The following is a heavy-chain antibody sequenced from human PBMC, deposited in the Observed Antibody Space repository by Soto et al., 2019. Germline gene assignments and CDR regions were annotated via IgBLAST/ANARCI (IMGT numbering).Heavy chain of an antibody. CDR1: GGTFSRHA. CDR3: ARGWGSDSRDYYSAY. J-gene: IGHJ4*02. CDR2: IIPIFGSA. D-gene: IGHD3-22*01. Sequence: QVQLVQSGAEVRKPGSSVKVSCKASGGTFSRHAISWVRQAPGQGLEWMGGIIPIFGSANHAQKCQGRVKITADEARSTAYMELSSLRSEDTAVYYCARGWGSDSRDYYSAYWGQGTLVIVSS. V-gene: IGHV1-69*01.